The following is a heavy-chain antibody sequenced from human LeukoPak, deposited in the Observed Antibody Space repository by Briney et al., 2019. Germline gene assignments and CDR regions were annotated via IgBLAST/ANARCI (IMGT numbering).Heavy chain of an antibody. CDR2: IRYDGSNK. V-gene: IGHV3-30*02. Sequence: PGGSLRLSCAASGFIFSRYGMHWVRQAPGKGLEWVAFIRYDGSNKYYADSVKGRFTISRDNSKNTLYLQMNSLRAEDTAVYYCAKDLTGYIRRGDAFDIWGQGTMVTVSS. CDR1: GFIFSRYG. CDR3: AKDLTGYIRRGDAFDI. D-gene: IGHD3-9*01. J-gene: IGHJ3*02.